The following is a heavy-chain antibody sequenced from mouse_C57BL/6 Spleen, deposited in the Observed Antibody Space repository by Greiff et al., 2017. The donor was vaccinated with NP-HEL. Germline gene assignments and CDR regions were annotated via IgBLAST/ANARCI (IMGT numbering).Heavy chain of an antibody. Sequence: VQLQQPGAELVMPGASVKLSCKASGYTFTSYWMHWVKQRPGQGLEWIGEIDPSDSYTNYNQKFKGKSTLTVDKSSSTAYMQLSSLTSEDSAVYYCARNGNGNYVFYYFDYWGQGTTLTVSS. D-gene: IGHD2-1*01. J-gene: IGHJ2*01. CDR3: ARNGNGNYVFYYFDY. V-gene: IGHV1-69*01. CDR1: GYTFTSYW. CDR2: IDPSDSYT.